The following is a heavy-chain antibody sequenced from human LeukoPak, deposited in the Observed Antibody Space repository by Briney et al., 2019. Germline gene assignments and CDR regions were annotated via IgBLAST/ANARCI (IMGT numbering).Heavy chain of an antibody. CDR1: GGSFSGYY. V-gene: IGHV4-34*01. CDR3: TAGQYQLLRKGTYYYYGMDV. J-gene: IGHJ6*04. D-gene: IGHD2-2*01. Sequence: PSETLSLTRALPGGSFSGYYWSWIRQPPGKGLGWIGEINHSGSTNKNPSLQRRVTISVHTPKNQFSLTLNSVTAAYTAVYYCTAGQYQLLRKGTYYYYGMDVWGKGTTVTVSS. CDR2: INHSGST.